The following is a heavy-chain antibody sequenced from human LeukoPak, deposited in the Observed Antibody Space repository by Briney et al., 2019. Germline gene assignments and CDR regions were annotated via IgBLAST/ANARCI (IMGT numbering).Heavy chain of an antibody. CDR3: AREMTTVTIYWFDP. D-gene: IGHD4-11*01. Sequence: SETLSLTCTVSGGSISSGSYYWSWIRQPAGKGLEWIGRIYTSGSTNYNPSLKSRVTISVDTSKNQFSLKLSSVTAADTAVYYCAREMTTVTIYWFDPWGQGTLVTVSS. J-gene: IGHJ5*02. V-gene: IGHV4-61*02. CDR2: IYTSGST. CDR1: GGSISSGSYY.